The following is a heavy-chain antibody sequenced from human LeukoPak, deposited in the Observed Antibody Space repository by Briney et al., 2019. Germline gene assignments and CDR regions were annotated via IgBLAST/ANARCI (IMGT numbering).Heavy chain of an antibody. CDR1: GGSISSYY. CDR3: ERRSSSHNAFDI. Sequence: SETLSLTCTVSGGSISSYYWSWIRQPPGKGMEWIGYIYYSGSTKHIPPRKRRVTMSEDPSKNQFALNQSSVTAADTAMYYCERRSSSHNAFDIWGQGTMVSVSS. CDR2: IYYSGST. J-gene: IGHJ3*02. D-gene: IGHD6-13*01. V-gene: IGHV4-59*01.